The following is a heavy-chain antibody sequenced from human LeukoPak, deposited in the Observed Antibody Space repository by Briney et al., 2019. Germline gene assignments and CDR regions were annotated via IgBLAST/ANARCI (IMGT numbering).Heavy chain of an antibody. J-gene: IGHJ1*01. CDR2: IKSDGKT. CDR3: TRAPSEVGGYYPEYFRH. Sequence: GGSLRLSCEASGFTFSRYWMHWVRHAPGKGLVWVSRIKSDGKTNYADSVKGRFTISRDNAKNTVSLQMDSLRAEDTGVYYCTRAPSEVGGYYPEYFRHWGQGTLVTVSS. CDR1: GFTFSRYW. V-gene: IGHV3-74*01. D-gene: IGHD3-22*01.